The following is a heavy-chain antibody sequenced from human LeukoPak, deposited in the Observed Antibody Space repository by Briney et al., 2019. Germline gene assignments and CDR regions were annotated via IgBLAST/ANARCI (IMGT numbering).Heavy chain of an antibody. Sequence: SETLSLTCTVSGGSISSSSYYWGRIRQPPGKGLEWIGSIYYSGSTYYNPSLKSRVTISVDTSKNQFSLKLSSVTAADTAVYYCARETTYYYDSSGYYEFDYWGQGTLVTVSS. V-gene: IGHV4-39*02. J-gene: IGHJ4*02. CDR1: GGSISSSSYY. CDR3: ARETTYYYDSSGYYEFDY. D-gene: IGHD3-22*01. CDR2: IYYSGST.